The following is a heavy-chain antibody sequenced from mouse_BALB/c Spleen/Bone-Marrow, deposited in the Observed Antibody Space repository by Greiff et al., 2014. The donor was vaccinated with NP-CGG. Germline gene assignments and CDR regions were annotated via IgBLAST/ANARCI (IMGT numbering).Heavy chain of an antibody. CDR2: TNPSNGRS. CDR1: GYTFTSNW. J-gene: IGHJ4*01. CDR3: ARSTGTAPYFYAMDY. D-gene: IGHD4-1*02. V-gene: IGHV1S81*02. Sequence: QVQLQHPGAELVKPGASVKLPCKAAGYTFTSNWMHWVKQRPGQGLEWIGETNPSNGRSNYNEKFKSKATLTVDKSSSTAYMQLSSLTSEDSAVYYCARSTGTAPYFYAMDYWGQGTSVTVSS.